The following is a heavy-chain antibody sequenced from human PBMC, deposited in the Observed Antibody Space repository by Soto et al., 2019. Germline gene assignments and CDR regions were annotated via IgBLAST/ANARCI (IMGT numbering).Heavy chain of an antibody. CDR1: GFTFSDYY. J-gene: IGHJ3*02. Sequence: GGSLRLSCAASGFTFSDYYMSWIRQAPGKGLEWVSYISSSGSTIYYADSVKGRFTISRDNAKNSLYLQMNSLRAEDTAVYYCAKTTTADAFDIWGQGTTVTVSS. CDR2: ISSSGSTI. D-gene: IGHD4-17*01. CDR3: AKTTTADAFDI. V-gene: IGHV3-11*01.